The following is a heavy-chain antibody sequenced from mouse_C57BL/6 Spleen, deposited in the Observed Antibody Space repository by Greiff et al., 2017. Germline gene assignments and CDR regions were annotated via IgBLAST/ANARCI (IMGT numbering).Heavy chain of an antibody. CDR3: ARGGYWYFDV. CDR1: GFTFSDYY. V-gene: IGHV5-16*01. D-gene: IGHD1-1*02. CDR2: INYDGSST. Sequence: EVKVVESEGGLVQPGSSMKLSCTASGFTFSDYYMAWVRQVPEKGLEWVANINYDGSSTYYLDSLKSRFIISRDNAKNILYLQMSSLKSEDTATYYCARGGYWYFDVWGTGTTVTVSS. J-gene: IGHJ1*03.